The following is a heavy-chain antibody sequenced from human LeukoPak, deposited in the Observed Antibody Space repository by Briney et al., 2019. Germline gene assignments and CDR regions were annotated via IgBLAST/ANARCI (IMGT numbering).Heavy chain of an antibody. D-gene: IGHD2-15*01. J-gene: IGHJ4*02. CDR2: IIPILGIA. Sequence: SVKVSCKASGYTFTDYFMHWVRQAPGQGLEWMGRIIPILGIANYAQKFQGRVTITADKSTSTAYMELSSLRSEDTAVYYCATKGGSYCSGGSCYDYWGQGTLVTVSS. V-gene: IGHV1-69*02. CDR1: GYTFTDYF. CDR3: ATKGGSYCSGGSCYDY.